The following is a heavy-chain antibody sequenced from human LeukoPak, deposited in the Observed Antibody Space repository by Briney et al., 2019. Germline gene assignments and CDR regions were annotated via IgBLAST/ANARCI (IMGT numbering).Heavy chain of an antibody. CDR3: VRSKSGAYGWFDP. CDR2: IYYSGTT. J-gene: IGHJ5*02. D-gene: IGHD2-15*01. CDR1: GGSITSYY. Sequence: SETLSLTCTVSGGSITSYYWSWIRQPSGKGLEWIGYIYYSGTTNYNPSLKSRVTISVDTSKNQFSLKVNSVTAADTAVYYCVRSKSGAYGWFDPWGQGTLVTVSS. V-gene: IGHV4-59*01.